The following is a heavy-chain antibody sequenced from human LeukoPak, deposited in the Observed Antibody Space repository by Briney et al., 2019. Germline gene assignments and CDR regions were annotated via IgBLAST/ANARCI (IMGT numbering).Heavy chain of an antibody. D-gene: IGHD3-10*01. J-gene: IGHJ4*02. CDR2: IKSKTDGGTT. V-gene: IGHV3-15*07. CDR1: GGSISSTNW. CDR3: TTSPYGSDY. Sequence: KASGTLSLTCAVSGGSISSTNWWNWVRQPPGKGLEWVGRIKSKTDGGTTDYAAPVKGRFTISRDDPKNTLYLQMNSLKTEDTAVYYCTTSPYGSDYWGQGTLVTVSS.